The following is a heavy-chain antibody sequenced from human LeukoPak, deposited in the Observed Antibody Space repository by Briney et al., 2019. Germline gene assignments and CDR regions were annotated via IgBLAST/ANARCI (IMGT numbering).Heavy chain of an antibody. V-gene: IGHV3-7*01. Sequence: PGGSLRLSCAASGFTFSRHWMHWVRQAPGKGLVWVANIKQDGSEKYYVDSVKGRFTISRDNAKNSLYLQMNSLRAEDTAVYYCAKEQLAFTSFDYWGQGTLVTVCS. CDR1: GFTFSRHW. CDR3: AKEQLAFTSFDY. CDR2: IKQDGSEK. D-gene: IGHD6-6*01. J-gene: IGHJ4*02.